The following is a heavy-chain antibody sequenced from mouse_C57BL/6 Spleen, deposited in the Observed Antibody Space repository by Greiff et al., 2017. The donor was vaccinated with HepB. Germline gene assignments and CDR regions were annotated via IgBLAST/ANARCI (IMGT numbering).Heavy chain of an antibody. CDR2: IDPENGDT. CDR1: GFNIKDDY. CDR3: TTEIAD. Sequence: VQLQQSGAELVRPGASVTLSCTASGFNIKDDYMHWVKQRPEQGLEWIGWIDPENGDTEYASKFQGKATITADTSTNTAYLQLSSLTSEDTAVYYCTTEIADWGQGTLVTVSA. V-gene: IGHV14-4*01. J-gene: IGHJ3*01.